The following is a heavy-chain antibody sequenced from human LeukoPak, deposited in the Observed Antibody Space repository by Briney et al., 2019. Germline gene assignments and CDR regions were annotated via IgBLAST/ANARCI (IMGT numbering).Heavy chain of an antibody. V-gene: IGHV4-31*03. J-gene: IGHJ3*02. CDR2: IYYSGST. CDR1: GGSISSGGYY. D-gene: IGHD3-3*01. CDR3: ARAPPSNYDFWSGYYTLGGAPDAFDI. Sequence: SQTLSLTCTVSGGSISSGGYYWSWLRQHPGKGLEWIGYIYYSGSTYYNPSLKSRVTISVDTSKNQFSLKLSSVTAADTAVYYCARAPPSNYDFWSGYYTLGGAPDAFDIWGQGTMVTVSS.